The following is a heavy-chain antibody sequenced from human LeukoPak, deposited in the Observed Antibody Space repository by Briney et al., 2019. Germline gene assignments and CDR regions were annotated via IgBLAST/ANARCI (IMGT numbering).Heavy chain of an antibody. Sequence: SETLSLTCTVSGGSISSYYWSWIREPAGKGREWIGRLHTSGITNYNPSLKSRVTMSIDTSKNQFSLKLSSVTAADTAVYYCARDRGHYDSSGYLFDYWGQGTLVTVSS. CDR3: ARDRGHYDSSGYLFDY. CDR1: GGSISSYY. V-gene: IGHV4-4*07. J-gene: IGHJ4*02. D-gene: IGHD3-22*01. CDR2: LHTSGIT.